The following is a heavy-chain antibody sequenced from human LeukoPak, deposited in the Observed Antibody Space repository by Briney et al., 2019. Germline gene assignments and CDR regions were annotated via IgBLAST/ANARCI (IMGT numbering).Heavy chain of an antibody. V-gene: IGHV4-59*08. D-gene: IGHD6-19*01. CDR2: IYYSGST. Sequence: ASETLSLTCTVSGGSISSYYWSWLRQPPGKGLEWIGYIYYSGSTNYNPSLKSRVTISVDTSKNQFSLKLSSVTAADTAVYYCARGSGIAVADGTPYFQHWGQGTLVTVSS. CDR1: GGSISSYY. J-gene: IGHJ1*01. CDR3: ARGSGIAVADGTPYFQH.